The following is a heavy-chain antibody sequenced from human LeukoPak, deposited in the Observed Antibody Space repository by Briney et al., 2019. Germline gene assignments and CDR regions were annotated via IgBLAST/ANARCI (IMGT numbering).Heavy chain of an antibody. CDR3: ARKSNSGWYGAFDY. Sequence: ASVKVSCEASGYAFANYLVHWVRQAPGQGLEWMGRIDPGGGSTDYAQKFRDRVTLTRDKSTNMAYMEVTSLTSEDTAVYYCARKSNSGWYGAFDYWGQGTLVTVSS. D-gene: IGHD6-19*01. CDR1: GYAFANYL. J-gene: IGHJ4*02. V-gene: IGHV1-46*01. CDR2: IDPGGGST.